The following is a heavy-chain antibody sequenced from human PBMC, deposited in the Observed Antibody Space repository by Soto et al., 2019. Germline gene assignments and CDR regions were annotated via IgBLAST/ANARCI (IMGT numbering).Heavy chain of an antibody. Sequence: QRLSCAASGITLSNIGMQRLRQAPGKGLEWVAVISAGGNTKYYADSVKGRFTISRDNSKNTLFLQMNSLRTEDTTVYYCAKESGGERYAAYFDLWGQGTLVTVS. J-gene: IGHJ4*02. V-gene: IGHV3-30*18. CDR1: GITLSNIG. CDR2: ISAGGNTK. CDR3: AKESGGERYAAYFDL. D-gene: IGHD2-21*01.